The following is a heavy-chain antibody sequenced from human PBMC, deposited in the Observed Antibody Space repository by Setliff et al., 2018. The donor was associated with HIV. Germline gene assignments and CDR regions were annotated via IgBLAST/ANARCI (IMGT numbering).Heavy chain of an antibody. J-gene: IGHJ6*03. CDR1: GGSISSYY. Sequence: PSETLSLTCSVSGGSISSYYWSWIRQPPGKGLEWIGEINHSGSTNYNPSLKSRVTISLDTSRNQFSLNLSSVTAADTAVYYCARRSPGGGYYMDVWGKGTTVTVSS. V-gene: IGHV4-34*01. CDR2: INHSGST. D-gene: IGHD3-16*01. CDR3: ARRSPGGGYYMDV.